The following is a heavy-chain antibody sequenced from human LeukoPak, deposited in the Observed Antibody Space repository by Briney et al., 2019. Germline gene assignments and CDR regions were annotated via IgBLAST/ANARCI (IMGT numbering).Heavy chain of an antibody. CDR3: ARGWGGSTSLKAHQYYYYYIDV. J-gene: IGHJ6*03. D-gene: IGHD2-2*01. V-gene: IGHV1-69*13. CDR1: GGTFSTYA. CDR2: IIPIFGTA. Sequence: GASVKVSCKASGGTFSTYAISWVRQAPGQGLEWMGGIIPIFGTANYAQKFQGRVTITADESTSTVYMELSSLRSEDTAVYYCARGWGGSTSLKAHQYYYYYIDVWGKGTTVTVSS.